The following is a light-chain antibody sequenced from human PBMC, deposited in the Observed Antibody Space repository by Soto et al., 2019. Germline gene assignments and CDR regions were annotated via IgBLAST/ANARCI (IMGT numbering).Light chain of an antibody. CDR2: DAS. Sequence: EIVLTQSPATLSLSPGERATLSCRASQSVGDYLAWYQQKPGQGPRLLIYDASNRATGIPARFSGSGSGTDFTLTISSLEPEDFAVYYFQQRSNWYTFGQGTKLQIK. CDR1: QSVGDY. J-gene: IGKJ2*01. CDR3: QQRSNWYT. V-gene: IGKV3-11*01.